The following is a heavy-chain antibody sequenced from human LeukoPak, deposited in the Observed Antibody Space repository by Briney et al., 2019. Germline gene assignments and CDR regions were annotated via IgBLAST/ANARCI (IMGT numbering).Heavy chain of an antibody. Sequence: SETLSLTCTVSGGSISSSSYYWGWIRQPPGKGLEWIGSIYYSGSTYYNPSLKSRVTISVDTSKNQFSLKLSSVTAADTAVYYCARMVRGVYYSDYWGQGTLATVSS. CDR1: GGSISSSSYY. J-gene: IGHJ4*02. CDR2: IYYSGST. V-gene: IGHV4-39*01. D-gene: IGHD3-10*01. CDR3: ARMVRGVYYSDY.